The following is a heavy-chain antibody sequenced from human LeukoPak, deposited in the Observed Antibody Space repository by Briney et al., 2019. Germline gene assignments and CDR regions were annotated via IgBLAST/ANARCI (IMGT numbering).Heavy chain of an antibody. CDR1: GFTFSYYG. J-gene: IGHJ4*02. CDR3: ARLYGSGSYYNY. CDR2: INHSGST. V-gene: IGHV4-34*01. Sequence: GSLRLSCAASGFTFSYYGMSWIRQPPGQGLEWVGEINHSGSTNYNPSLKSRVTISVDTSKNQFSLKLSSVTAADTAVYYCARLYGSGSYYNYWGQGTLVTVSS. D-gene: IGHD3-10*01.